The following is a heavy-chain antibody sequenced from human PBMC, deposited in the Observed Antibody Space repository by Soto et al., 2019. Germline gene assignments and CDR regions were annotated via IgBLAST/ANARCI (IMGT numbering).Heavy chain of an antibody. Sequence: SETLSLTCTVSGASISSHYWSWIRQPPGKGLEWIGYLYYSGSTNYNPSFKSRVTISIDTSKNQFSLKLSSVTAADTAVYYCASPRYLRKRSYYYGMDVWGQGTTVTVSS. CDR2: LYYSGST. V-gene: IGHV4-59*11. J-gene: IGHJ6*02. CDR3: ASPRYLRKRSYYYGMDV. CDR1: GASISSHY. D-gene: IGHD3-10*01.